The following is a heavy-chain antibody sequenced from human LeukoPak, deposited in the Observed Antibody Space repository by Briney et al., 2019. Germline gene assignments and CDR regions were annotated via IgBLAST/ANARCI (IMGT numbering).Heavy chain of an antibody. J-gene: IGHJ4*02. CDR2: IWYDGSNK. D-gene: IGHD5-18*01. Sequence: GGSLRLSCAASGFTFSSYGMPWVRQAPGKGLEWVAVIWYDGSNKYYADSVKGRFTISRDNSKNTLYLQMNSLRAEDTAVYYCARGGYSYGFWAGPLDYWGQGTLVTVSS. V-gene: IGHV3-33*01. CDR1: GFTFSSYG. CDR3: ARGGYSYGFWAGPLDY.